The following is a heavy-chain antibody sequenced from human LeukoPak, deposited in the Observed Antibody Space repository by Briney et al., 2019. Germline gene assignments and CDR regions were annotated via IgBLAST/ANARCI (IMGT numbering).Heavy chain of an antibody. V-gene: IGHV3-30*18. Sequence: GGSLRLSCAASGFTFSSYGMHWVRQAPGKGLEWVAVISYDGSHKNYADSVKGRFTISRDNSKNTLYLQMNSLRAEDTAVYYCAKGPFAVGTPYYFDYWGQGTLVTVSP. CDR3: AKGPFAVGTPYYFDY. D-gene: IGHD4-23*01. CDR2: ISYDGSHK. J-gene: IGHJ4*02. CDR1: GFTFSSYG.